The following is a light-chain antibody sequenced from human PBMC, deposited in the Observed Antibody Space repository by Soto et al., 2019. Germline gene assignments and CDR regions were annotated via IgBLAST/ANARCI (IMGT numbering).Light chain of an antibody. V-gene: IGKV1-39*01. J-gene: IGKJ1*01. Sequence: DIQMTQTPPSLSASVGERVTITCRASQGISTYLNWSQQEPGKAPKFLIYAASSLQSGVPSRFSGSGSETDFTLTISSLQPEDFATYSCQQSYSTTWTFGQGTKVDIK. CDR2: AAS. CDR3: QQSYSTTWT. CDR1: QGISTY.